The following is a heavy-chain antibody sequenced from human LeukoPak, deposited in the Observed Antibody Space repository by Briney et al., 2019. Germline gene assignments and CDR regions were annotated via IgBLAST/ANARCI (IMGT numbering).Heavy chain of an antibody. D-gene: IGHD2-21*01. J-gene: IGHJ5*02. CDR2: ISAYNGNT. V-gene: IGHV1-18*01. CDR1: GYTFTSYG. Sequence: ASVKVSCKASGYTFTSYGISWVRQAPGQGLEWMGWISAYNGNTNYAQKLQGRVTMTTDTSTSTAYMELRSLRSDDTAVYYCASDAGFCGGDCFTPRGEPYNWFDPWGQGTLVTVSS. CDR3: ASDAGFCGGDCFTPRGEPYNWFDP.